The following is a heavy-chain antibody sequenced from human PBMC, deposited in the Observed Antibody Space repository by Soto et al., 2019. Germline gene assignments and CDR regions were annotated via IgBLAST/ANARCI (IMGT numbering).Heavy chain of an antibody. CDR2: IIPILGIA. J-gene: IGHJ4*02. V-gene: IGHV1-69*02. Sequence: QVQLVQSGAEVKKPGSSVKVSCKASGGTFSSYTISWVRQAPGQGLEWMGRIIPILGIANYAQKFQGRVTINADKPTSTAYMELRSLRSEDTAVYYCASLGYCSGGSCYNWGQGTLVTVSS. D-gene: IGHD2-15*01. CDR1: GGTFSSYT. CDR3: ASLGYCSGGSCYN.